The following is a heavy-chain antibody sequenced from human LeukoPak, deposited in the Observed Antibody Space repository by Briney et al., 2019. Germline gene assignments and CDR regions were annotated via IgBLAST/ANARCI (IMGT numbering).Heavy chain of an antibody. V-gene: IGHV3-30*04. Sequence: GGSLRLSCAASGFTFSSYAMYWVRQAPGKGLEWVAVISYDGSDKFYADSVKGRFTISRDSSRNTLYLQMNSLRPEDTAGYYCARARPSMWIDYWGQGTLVTVSS. D-gene: IGHD5-12*01. CDR3: ARARPSMWIDY. CDR2: ISYDGSDK. CDR1: GFTFSSYA. J-gene: IGHJ4*02.